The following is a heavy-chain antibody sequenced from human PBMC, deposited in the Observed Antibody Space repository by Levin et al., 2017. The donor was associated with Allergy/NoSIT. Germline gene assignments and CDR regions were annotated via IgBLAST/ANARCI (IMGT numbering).Heavy chain of an antibody. V-gene: IGHV3-21*01. D-gene: IGHD6-19*01. J-gene: IGHJ4*02. CDR2: ISSSSSYI. CDR1: GFTFSSYS. Sequence: GGSLRLSCAASGFTFSSYSMNWVRQAPGKGLEWVSSISSSSSYIYYADSVKGRFTISRDNAKNSLYLQMNSLRAEDKAVYYCARYSSGCPLDYWGQGTLVTVSS. CDR3: ARYSSGCPLDY.